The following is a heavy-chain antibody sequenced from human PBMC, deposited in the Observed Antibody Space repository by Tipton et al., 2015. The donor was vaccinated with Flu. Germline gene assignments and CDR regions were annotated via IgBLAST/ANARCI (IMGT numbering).Heavy chain of an antibody. Sequence: AASGFTLSSYWMSWVRQAPGKGLEWVANINEDGSEKNYADSVRGRFSISRDNTKKSLYLQMKSLRDEDTAVYYCARWRPGYGFGLFDFWGQGTLGTVSS. CDR1: GFTLSSYW. CDR2: INEDGSEK. J-gene: IGHJ4*02. D-gene: IGHD5-12*01. CDR3: ARWRPGYGFGLFDF. V-gene: IGHV3-7*01.